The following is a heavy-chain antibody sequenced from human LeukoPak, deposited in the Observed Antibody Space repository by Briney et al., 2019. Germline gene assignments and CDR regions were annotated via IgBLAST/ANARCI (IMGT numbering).Heavy chain of an antibody. CDR3: AKDRRGFGELYWFDP. D-gene: IGHD3-10*01. Sequence: GESLRLSCAASGFTFSSYAMSWVRQAPGKGLEWVSAISGSGGSTYYADSVKGRFTISRDNSKNTLYLQMNSLRAEDTAVYYCAKDRRGFGELYWFDPWGQGTLVTVSS. V-gene: IGHV3-23*01. CDR1: GFTFSSYA. J-gene: IGHJ5*02. CDR2: ISGSGGST.